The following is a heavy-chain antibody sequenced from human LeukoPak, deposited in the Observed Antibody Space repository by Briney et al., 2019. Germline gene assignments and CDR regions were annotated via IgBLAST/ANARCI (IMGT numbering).Heavy chain of an antibody. J-gene: IGHJ4*02. CDR1: GYTFTRYA. CDR3: AKRRTDILTGYYMGDFDY. V-gene: IGHV7-4-1*02. CDR2: VNSNTGSP. Sequence: ASVKVSCKTSGYTFTRYAINWVRQAPGQGLEWMGWVNSNTGSPTYAQGFTGRFVFSLDTSASTAYLQISSLKTEDTAVYYCAKRRTDILTGYYMGDFDYWGQGTLVTVSS. D-gene: IGHD3-9*01.